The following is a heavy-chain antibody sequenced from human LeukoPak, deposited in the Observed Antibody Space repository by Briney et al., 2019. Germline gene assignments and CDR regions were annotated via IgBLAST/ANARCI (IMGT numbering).Heavy chain of an antibody. D-gene: IGHD2-15*01. CDR3: ARAPSGLDY. CDR2: TTNKAHSYTT. V-gene: IGHV3-72*01. CDR1: GFTLSDHN. J-gene: IGHJ4*02. Sequence: GGSLRLSCAVSGFTLSDHNMDWVRQAPGKGLEWVGRTTNKAHSYTTEYAASVKGRFTILRDDSQNSLYLQMNSLKTEDTAVYYCARAPSGLDYWGQGILVTVSS.